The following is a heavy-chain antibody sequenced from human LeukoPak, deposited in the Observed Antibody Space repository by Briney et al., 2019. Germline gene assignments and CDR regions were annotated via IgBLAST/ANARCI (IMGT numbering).Heavy chain of an antibody. Sequence: GGSLRLSCAASGFTFSSFAMSWVRHATGKGLEWVSAIGTAGDTYYPGSVKGRFTISRENAKNSLYLQMNSLRAGDTAVYYCARGGITMVRGAPFDPWGQGTLVTVSS. CDR2: IGTAGDT. V-gene: IGHV3-13*01. CDR3: ARGGITMVRGAPFDP. D-gene: IGHD3-10*01. J-gene: IGHJ5*02. CDR1: GFTFSSFA.